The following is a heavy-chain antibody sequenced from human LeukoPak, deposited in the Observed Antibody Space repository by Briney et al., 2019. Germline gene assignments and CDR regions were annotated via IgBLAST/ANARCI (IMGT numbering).Heavy chain of an antibody. V-gene: IGHV3-21*01. Sequence: GGSLRLSCAASGFTFSSYIMNWVRQAPGEGLERVSSISSSSSYIYYADSVKGRFTISRDNAKNSLYLQMNSLRAEDTAVYYCARALSRTFSGHYFDYWGQGTLVTVSS. D-gene: IGHD3-10*01. J-gene: IGHJ4*02. CDR3: ARALSRTFSGHYFDY. CDR2: ISSSSSYI. CDR1: GFTFSSYI.